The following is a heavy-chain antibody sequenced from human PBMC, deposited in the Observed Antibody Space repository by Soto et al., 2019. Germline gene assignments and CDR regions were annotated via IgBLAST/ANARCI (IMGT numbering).Heavy chain of an antibody. J-gene: IGHJ3*02. CDR2: ISSSGSGI. Sequence: VQLLESGGDLVQPGGSLRLSCAASGFTFSDYYMTWIRQAPGKGLEWVSYISSSGSGIYYPDSVKGRFTISRDNAKKSLYLQMSSLRAEDTAVYYCARAYSDAFDIWGQGTMVTVSS. D-gene: IGHD2-15*01. CDR1: GFTFSDYY. CDR3: ARAYSDAFDI. V-gene: IGHV3-11*01.